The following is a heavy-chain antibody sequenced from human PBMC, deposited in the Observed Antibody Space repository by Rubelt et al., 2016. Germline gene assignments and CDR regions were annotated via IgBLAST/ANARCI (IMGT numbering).Heavy chain of an antibody. J-gene: IGHJ4*02. Sequence: QVQLVQSGAEVKKPGASVKVSCKVSGYTLTELSMHWVRQAPGKGLEWMGGFDPEDGETIYAQKFQGRVTMTEDTATDTAYMELSCLRSEYTAVYYCATSGSGYYYVDSWGQGTLVTVSS. CDR3: ATSGSGYYYVDS. V-gene: IGHV1-24*01. CDR1: GYTLTELS. CDR2: FDPEDGET. D-gene: IGHD3-22*01.